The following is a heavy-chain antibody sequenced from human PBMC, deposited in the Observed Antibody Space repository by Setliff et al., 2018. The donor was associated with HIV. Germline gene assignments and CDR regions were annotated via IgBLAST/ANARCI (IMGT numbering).Heavy chain of an antibody. CDR3: ASGPSGWPQGYSDY. Sequence: KTSETLSLTCAVSGVSITSNNWWTWVRQTPGKGLEWIGEIFHTGSTHFHPSLQSRVIISLDKSKNQLSLKVTSLTAADTALYYCASGPSGWPQGYSDYWGQGTLVTVSS. V-gene: IGHV4-4*02. CDR1: GVSITSNNW. CDR2: IFHTGST. D-gene: IGHD6-19*01. J-gene: IGHJ4*02.